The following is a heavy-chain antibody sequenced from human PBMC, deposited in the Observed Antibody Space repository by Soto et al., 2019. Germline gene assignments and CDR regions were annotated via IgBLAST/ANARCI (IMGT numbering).Heavy chain of an antibody. Sequence: SQTLSLTFAISGDSVSSNSSAWNWIRQSPSRGLEWLGRTYYRSKWYNDYAVSVKSRITINPDTSKNQFSLQLNSVTPEDTAVYYCARDIAARQKGGWFDPWGQGTLVTVSS. V-gene: IGHV6-1*01. CDR1: GDSVSSNSSA. D-gene: IGHD6-6*01. J-gene: IGHJ5*02. CDR3: ARDIAARQKGGWFDP. CDR2: TYYRSKWYN.